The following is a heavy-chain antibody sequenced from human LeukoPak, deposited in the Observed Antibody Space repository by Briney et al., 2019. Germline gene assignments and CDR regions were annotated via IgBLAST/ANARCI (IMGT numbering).Heavy chain of an antibody. J-gene: IGHJ4*02. Sequence: TSQTLSLTCAVSGGSISSGGYSWSWIRQPPGKGLEWIGYIYHSGSTYYNPSLESRVTISVDRSKDQFSLKLSSVTAADTAVYYCARGFGYSKGYFDYWGQGTLVTVSS. D-gene: IGHD4-4*01. V-gene: IGHV4-30-2*01. CDR2: IYHSGST. CDR3: ARGFGYSKGYFDY. CDR1: GGSISSGGYS.